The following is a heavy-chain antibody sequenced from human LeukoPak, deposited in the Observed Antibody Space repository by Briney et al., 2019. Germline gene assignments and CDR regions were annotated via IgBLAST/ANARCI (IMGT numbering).Heavy chain of an antibody. D-gene: IGHD2-2*01. CDR3: AKPIVVVPAANEVNWFDP. Sequence: GGSLRLSCAASGFTFSSYAMHWVRQAPGKGLEWVAVISYDGSNKYYADSVKGRFTISRDNSKNTLYLQMNSLRAEDTAVYYCAKPIVVVPAANEVNWFDPWGQATLVTVSS. CDR2: ISYDGSNK. CDR1: GFTFSSYA. J-gene: IGHJ5*02. V-gene: IGHV3-30*07.